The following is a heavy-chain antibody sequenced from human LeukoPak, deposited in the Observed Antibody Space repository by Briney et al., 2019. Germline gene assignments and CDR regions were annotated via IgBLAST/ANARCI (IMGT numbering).Heavy chain of an antibody. CDR1: GYTFTSYD. Sequence: GASVKVSCKASGYTFTSYDINWVRQATGQGLEWMGWMNPNSGNTGYAQKFQGRVTMTRNTSISTAYMELSSLRSDDTAVYYCAREYCSGGSCYSNIPDAFDIWGQGTMVTVSS. J-gene: IGHJ3*02. D-gene: IGHD2-15*01. CDR3: AREYCSGGSCYSNIPDAFDI. V-gene: IGHV1-8*01. CDR2: MNPNSGNT.